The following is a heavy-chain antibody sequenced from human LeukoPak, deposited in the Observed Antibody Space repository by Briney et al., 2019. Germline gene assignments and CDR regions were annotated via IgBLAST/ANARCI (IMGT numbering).Heavy chain of an antibody. Sequence: GGSLRLSCAASGFTFSSYGTHWVRQAPGKGLEWVAVISYDGSNKYFADSVKGRFTISRDNSKNTLYLQMNSLRAEDTAVYYCAKDSGIAVAGTLRAFDIWGQGTMVTVSS. J-gene: IGHJ3*02. V-gene: IGHV3-30*18. D-gene: IGHD6-19*01. CDR3: AKDSGIAVAGTLRAFDI. CDR1: GFTFSSYG. CDR2: ISYDGSNK.